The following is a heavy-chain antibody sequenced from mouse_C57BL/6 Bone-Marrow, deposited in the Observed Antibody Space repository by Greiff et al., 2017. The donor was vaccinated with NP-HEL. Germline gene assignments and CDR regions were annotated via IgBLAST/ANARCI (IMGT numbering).Heavy chain of an antibody. Sequence: EVHLVESGGGLVQPGESLKLSCESNEYEFPSHDMSWVRKTPEKRLGLVAAINSDGGSTYYPDTMERRFIISRDNTKKTLYLQVSSLRSEDTALYYCARDNYRDWDYFDYWGQGTTLTVSS. CDR3: ARDNYRDWDYFDY. V-gene: IGHV5-2*01. CDR1: EYEFPSHD. J-gene: IGHJ2*01. CDR2: INSDGGST. D-gene: IGHD1-3*01.